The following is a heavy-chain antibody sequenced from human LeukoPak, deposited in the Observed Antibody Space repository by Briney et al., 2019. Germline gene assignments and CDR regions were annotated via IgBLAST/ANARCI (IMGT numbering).Heavy chain of an antibody. V-gene: IGHV4-34*01. CDR1: GGSFSGYY. J-gene: IGHJ3*02. CDR3: ARVGDILTGFRARAFDI. CDR2: INQSGST. Sequence: SETLSLTCAVYGGSFSGYYWSWIRQPPGKGLEWIGEINQSGSTNYNPSLKSRVTISVDTSKNQFSLKLSSVTAADTAVYYCARVGDILTGFRARAFDIWGQGTMVTVSS. D-gene: IGHD3-9*01.